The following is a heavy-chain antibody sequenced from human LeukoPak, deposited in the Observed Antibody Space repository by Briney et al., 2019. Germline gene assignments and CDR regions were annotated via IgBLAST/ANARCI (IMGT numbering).Heavy chain of an antibody. J-gene: IGHJ4*02. CDR1: GYTFTGYY. CDR3: ARPGLLWFGEPPSH. D-gene: IGHD3-10*01. CDR2: INPNSGGT. Sequence: EASVKVSCKASGYTFTGYYMHWVRQAPGQGLEWMGWINPNSGGTNYAQKFQGGVTMTRDTSISTAYMELSRLRSDDTAVYYCARPGLLWFGEPPSHWGQGTLVTVSS. V-gene: IGHV1-2*02.